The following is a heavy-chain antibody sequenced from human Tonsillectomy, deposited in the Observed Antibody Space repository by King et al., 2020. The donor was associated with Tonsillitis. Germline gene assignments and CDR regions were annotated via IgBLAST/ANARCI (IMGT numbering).Heavy chain of an antibody. CDR3: AREGYSSNYYYYGMDV. CDR2: ISYDGSNT. V-gene: IGHV3-30-3*01. J-gene: IGHJ6*02. Sequence: VQLVESGGGVVQPGRSLRLSCAASGFTFSSYAMHWVRQAPGKGLEWVAVISYDGSNTYYADSVKGRFTISRENSKNTLYLQMHSLRAEDTAVYYCAREGYSSNYYYYGMDVWGQGTTVPVSS. D-gene: IGHD5-18*01. CDR1: GFTFSSYA.